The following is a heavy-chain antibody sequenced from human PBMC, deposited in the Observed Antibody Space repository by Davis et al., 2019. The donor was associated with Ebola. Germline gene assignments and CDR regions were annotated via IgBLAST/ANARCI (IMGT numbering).Heavy chain of an antibody. CDR3: AKTSTALYYYYGMDV. J-gene: IGHJ6*02. D-gene: IGHD5-18*01. CDR1: GFTFDGYA. Sequence: GGSLRLSCAASGFTFDGYAMHWVRHAPGKVLEWVSLISGDGGSTYYADSVKGRFTISRDNSKNSLYLQMNSLRTEDTALYYCAKTSTALYYYYGMDVWGQGTTVTVSS. CDR2: ISGDGGST. V-gene: IGHV3-43*02.